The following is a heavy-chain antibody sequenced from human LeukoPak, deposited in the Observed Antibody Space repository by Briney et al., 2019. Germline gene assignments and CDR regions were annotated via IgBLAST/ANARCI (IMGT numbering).Heavy chain of an antibody. Sequence: GASVKVSCKASGYTFTSYGISWVRRAPGQGLEWMGWISTYNDNTNHAQKLQGRVTMTTDTSTSTAYMELRSLRSDDTAVYYCARGEGGAVAYYFDYWGQGTLVTVSS. D-gene: IGHD6-19*01. V-gene: IGHV1-18*01. J-gene: IGHJ4*02. CDR1: GYTFTSYG. CDR3: ARGEGGAVAYYFDY. CDR2: ISTYNDNT.